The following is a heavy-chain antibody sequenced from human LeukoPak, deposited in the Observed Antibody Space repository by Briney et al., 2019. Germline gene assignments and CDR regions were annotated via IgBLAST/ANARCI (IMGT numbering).Heavy chain of an antibody. Sequence: WASVKVSCKASGYTFTGYYLHWVRQAPGQGLEWMGWISAYANTNYAQKLQGRVTMTTDTSTSTAYMELRNLRSDDTAIYYCARGGASGWRTPNDDYWGQGTLVTVSS. CDR1: GYTFTGYY. CDR3: ARGGASGWRTPNDDY. V-gene: IGHV1-18*04. CDR2: ISAYANT. J-gene: IGHJ4*02. D-gene: IGHD6-19*01.